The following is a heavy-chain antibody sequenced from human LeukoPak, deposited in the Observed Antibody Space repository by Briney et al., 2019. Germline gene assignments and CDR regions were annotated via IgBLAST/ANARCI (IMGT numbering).Heavy chain of an antibody. Sequence: GASVKVSCKASGYTFTSYGISWVRQAPGQGLEWMGWISAYNGNTNYAQKLQGRVTMTTDTSTSTAYVELRSLRSDDTAVYYCARYSGSGSSSPWGQGTLVTVSS. D-gene: IGHD6-13*01. J-gene: IGHJ5*02. CDR1: GYTFTSYG. V-gene: IGHV1-18*01. CDR2: ISAYNGNT. CDR3: ARYSGSGSSSP.